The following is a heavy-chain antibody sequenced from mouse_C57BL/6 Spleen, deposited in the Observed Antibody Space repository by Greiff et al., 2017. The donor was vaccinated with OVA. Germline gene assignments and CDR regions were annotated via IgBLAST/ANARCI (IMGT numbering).Heavy chain of an antibody. Sequence: QVQLQQSGPELVKPGASVKISCKASGYAFSSSWMNWVKQRPGKGLEWIGRIYPGDGDTNYNGKLKGKATLTADKSSSTAYMQLSSLTSEDSAVYFCARMGDDYPAYWGQGTLVTVSA. CDR2: IYPGDGDT. CDR3: ARMGDDYPAY. D-gene: IGHD2-4*01. J-gene: IGHJ3*01. V-gene: IGHV1-82*01. CDR1: GYAFSSSW.